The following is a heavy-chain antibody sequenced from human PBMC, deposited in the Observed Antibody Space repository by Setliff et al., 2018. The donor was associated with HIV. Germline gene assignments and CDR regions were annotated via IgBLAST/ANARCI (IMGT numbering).Heavy chain of an antibody. Sequence: PGGSLRLSCAASGFTFSSYSMNWVRQAPGKGLEWVSFISGNSGAVTYADSVKGRFTISRDNARNSLYLQLNSLRAEDTAVYYCARGYCSSTSCYGIYYFDNWGQGTPVTVSS. V-gene: IGHV3-48*01. J-gene: IGHJ4*02. CDR2: ISGNSGAV. D-gene: IGHD2-2*01. CDR1: GFTFSSYS. CDR3: ARGYCSSTSCYGIYYFDN.